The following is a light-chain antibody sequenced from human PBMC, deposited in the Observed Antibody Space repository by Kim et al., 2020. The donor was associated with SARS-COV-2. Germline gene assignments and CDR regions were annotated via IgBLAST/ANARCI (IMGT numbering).Light chain of an antibody. CDR1: QSISSY. J-gene: IGKJ4*01. CDR3: QQRSNWPLT. Sequence: VSPGESATLSCRASQSISSYLAWYQQKPGQAPRLLIYDASNRATGIPARFSGSGSGTDFTLTISGLEPEDFAVYYCQQRSNWPLTFGGGTKVDIK. V-gene: IGKV3-11*01. CDR2: DAS.